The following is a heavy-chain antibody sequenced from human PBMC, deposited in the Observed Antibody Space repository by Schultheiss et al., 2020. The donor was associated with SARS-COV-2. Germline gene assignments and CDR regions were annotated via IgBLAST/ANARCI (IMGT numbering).Heavy chain of an antibody. CDR3: ARVRGGYYYDSSGYYGDYYYYYGMDV. J-gene: IGHJ6*02. CDR2: IYYSGST. V-gene: IGHV4-59*01. Sequence: SETLSLTCAVYGGSFSGYYWSWIRQPPGKGLEWIGYIYYSGSTNYNPSLKSRVTISVDTSKNQFSLKLSSVTAADTAVYYCARVRGGYYYDSSGYYGDYYYYYGMDVWGQGTTVTVSS. D-gene: IGHD3-22*01. CDR1: GGSFSGYY.